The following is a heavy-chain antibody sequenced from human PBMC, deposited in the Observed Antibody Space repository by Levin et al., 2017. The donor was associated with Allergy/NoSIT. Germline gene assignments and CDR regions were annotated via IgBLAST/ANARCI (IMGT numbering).Heavy chain of an antibody. CDR1: GFTFSTYS. J-gene: IGHJ4*02. Sequence: GESLKISCAASGFTFSTYSMNWVRQAPGQGLEWVSYISSSSGNIYYEDSVEGRFSISRDNAKNSLYLQMNSLRAEDTAVYYCAASMVRGGFAYFFDYWGQGTLVTVSS. CDR3: AASMVRGGFAYFFDY. D-gene: IGHD3-10*01. CDR2: ISSSSGNI. V-gene: IGHV3-48*01.